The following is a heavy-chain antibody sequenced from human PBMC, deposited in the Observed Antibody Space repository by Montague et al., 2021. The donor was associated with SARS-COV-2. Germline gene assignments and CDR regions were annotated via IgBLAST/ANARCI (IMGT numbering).Heavy chain of an antibody. CDR3: ARGYLDVWSGNHYGMDV. Sequence: SLRLSCAASGFTFSNYFMNWVRQAPGQGLEWVSSLSGSSTHKYYSDSLKGRLTISRDNAKNSLYPQINSLRAEDTAGYYCARGYLDVWSGNHYGMDVWGQGTTVTVSS. V-gene: IGHV3-21*01. CDR2: LSGSSTHK. D-gene: IGHD3-3*01. CDR1: GFTFSNYF. J-gene: IGHJ6*02.